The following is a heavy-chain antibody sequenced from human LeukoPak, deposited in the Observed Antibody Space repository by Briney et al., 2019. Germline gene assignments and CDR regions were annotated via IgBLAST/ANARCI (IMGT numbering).Heavy chain of an antibody. Sequence: QPGGSLTLSCAASGFTFGSYWMHWVRQAPGKGLVWVSRINSDGSSTSYADSVKGRFTISRDNAKNTLYLQMNSLRAEDTAVYYCATKRGSGSYLIDYWGQGTLVTVSS. CDR3: ATKRGSGSYLIDY. CDR2: INSDGSST. D-gene: IGHD3-10*01. V-gene: IGHV3-74*01. J-gene: IGHJ4*02. CDR1: GFTFGSYW.